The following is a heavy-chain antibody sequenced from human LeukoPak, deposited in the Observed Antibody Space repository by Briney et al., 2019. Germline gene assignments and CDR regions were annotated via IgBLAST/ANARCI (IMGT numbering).Heavy chain of an antibody. CDR1: GFTFSSYE. D-gene: IGHD3-22*01. V-gene: IGHV3-48*03. Sequence: GGSLRLSCAASGFTFSSYEMNWVRQAPGKGLEWVSYISSSGSTIYYADSVKGRFTISRDNAKNSLYLQMNSLRAEDTAVYYCARESYYDSSGYPYPNRNAFDIWGQGTMVTVSS. CDR3: ARESYYDSSGYPYPNRNAFDI. J-gene: IGHJ3*02. CDR2: ISSSGSTI.